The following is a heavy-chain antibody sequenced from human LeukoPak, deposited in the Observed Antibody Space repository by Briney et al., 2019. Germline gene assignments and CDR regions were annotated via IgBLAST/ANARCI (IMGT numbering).Heavy chain of an antibody. CDR1: CASVTDYY. V-gene: IGHV4-59*02. D-gene: IGHD7-27*01. CDR3: TRGHWGLQS. Sequence: ETLSLTCTVACASVTDYYWIWIRQSPGKGLEWISYIHHSGNSDYNPSLRSRVTTSLDTSKNQFSLNLISVTAADPAVYYCTRGHWGLQSWSQGTLVTVSS. J-gene: IGHJ5*02. CDR2: IHHSGNS.